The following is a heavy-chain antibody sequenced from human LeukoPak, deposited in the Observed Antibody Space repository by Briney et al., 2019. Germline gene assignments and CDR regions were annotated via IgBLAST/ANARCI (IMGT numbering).Heavy chain of an antibody. V-gene: IGHV4-39*02. CDR3: ARDSRNIVGATTDY. Sequence: PSETLSLTCTVSGGSISSSSYYWGWIRQPPGKGLEWIGSIYYSGSTYYNPSLKSRVTISVDTSKNQFSLKLSSVTAADTAVYYCARDSRNIVGATTDYWGQGTLVTVSS. CDR2: IYYSGST. CDR1: GGSISSSSYY. D-gene: IGHD1-26*01. J-gene: IGHJ4*02.